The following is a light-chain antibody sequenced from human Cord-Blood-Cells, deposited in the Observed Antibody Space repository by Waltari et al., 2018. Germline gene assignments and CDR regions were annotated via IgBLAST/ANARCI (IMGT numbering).Light chain of an antibody. Sequence: AIQTTQSPPSLSASVGDSVTIPCRARPGISNDLGRYQQQPGKPPKLLISAASSLQSAVPSRFSGSGSGTDFTHTISSLQPEDFATYDCLQDYNYPYTVGQETKLEI. CDR1: PGISND. J-gene: IGKJ2*01. V-gene: IGKV1-6*01. CDR2: AAS. CDR3: LQDYNYPYT.